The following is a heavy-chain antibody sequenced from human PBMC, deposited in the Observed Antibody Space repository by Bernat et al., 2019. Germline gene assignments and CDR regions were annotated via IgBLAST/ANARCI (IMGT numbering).Heavy chain of an antibody. CDR1: GYTLTELS. CDR3: ATVLVPPGYSGSYYVWDNWFDP. D-gene: IGHD1-26*01. CDR2: FDPEDGET. J-gene: IGHJ5*02. V-gene: IGHV1-24*01. Sequence: QVQLVQSGAEVKKPGASVKVSCKVSGYTLTELSMHWVRQAPGKGLEWMGGFDPEDGETIYAQKFQGRVTMTEDTSTDTAYMELSSLRSEDTAVYYCATVLVPPGYSGSYYVWDNWFDPWGQGTLVTVSS.